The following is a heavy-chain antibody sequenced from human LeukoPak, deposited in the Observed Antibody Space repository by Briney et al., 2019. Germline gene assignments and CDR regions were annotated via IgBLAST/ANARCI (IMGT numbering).Heavy chain of an antibody. Sequence: PSETLSLTCTVSGGSISSSSYYWGWIRQPPGKGLEWIGSIYYSGSTNYNPSLKSRVTISVDTSKNQFSLKLSSVTAADTAVYYCARVGGSRGCDYWGQGTLVTVSS. J-gene: IGHJ4*02. CDR1: GGSISSSSYY. V-gene: IGHV4-39*07. CDR2: IYYSGST. CDR3: ARVGGSRGCDY. D-gene: IGHD3-10*01.